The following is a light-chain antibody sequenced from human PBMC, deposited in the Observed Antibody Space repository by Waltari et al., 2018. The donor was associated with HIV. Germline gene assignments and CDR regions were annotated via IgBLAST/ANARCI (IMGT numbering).Light chain of an antibody. CDR3: AAWDDSLNGYL. CDR2: SNN. J-gene: IGLJ1*01. CDR1: SSTIGRNT. Sequence: QSVLTQPPSASGTPGQRVAISCSGSSSTIGRNTVNWYQQLPGTAPKLLIYSNNQRPSGVPDRFSGSKSGTSASLAISGLQSEDEADYYCAAWDDSLNGYLFGTGTKVTVL. V-gene: IGLV1-44*01.